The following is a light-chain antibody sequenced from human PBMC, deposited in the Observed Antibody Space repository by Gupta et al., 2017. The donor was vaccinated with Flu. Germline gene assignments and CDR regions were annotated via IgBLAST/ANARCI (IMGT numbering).Light chain of an antibody. CDR3: LQYNKFWT. CDR2: GAS. V-gene: IGKV3-15*01. J-gene: IGKJ1*01. Sequence: PGERATLSCRASQGISSTLAWYQQRPGQAPRLLIHGASTRATGVPARFSGSGSGTEFTLTVSSLQSEDFAVYFCLQYNKFWTFGPGTKVEIK. CDR1: QGISST.